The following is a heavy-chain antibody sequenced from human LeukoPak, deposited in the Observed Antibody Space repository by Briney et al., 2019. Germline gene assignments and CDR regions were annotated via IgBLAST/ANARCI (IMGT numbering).Heavy chain of an antibody. CDR2: IYHSGSI. CDR3: ARYRSESEIVVVTAIRVGFDY. Sequence: SETLSLTCTVSGYSISSGYYWGWIRQPPGKGLEWIGSIYHSGSIYYNPSLKSRVTISVDTSKNQFSLKLSSVTAADTAVYYCARYRSESEIVVVTAIRVGFDYWGQGTLVTVSS. V-gene: IGHV4-38-2*02. J-gene: IGHJ4*02. CDR1: GYSISSGYY. D-gene: IGHD2-21*02.